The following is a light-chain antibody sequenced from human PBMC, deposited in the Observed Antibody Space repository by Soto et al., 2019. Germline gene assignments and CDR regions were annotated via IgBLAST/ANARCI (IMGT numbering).Light chain of an antibody. CDR2: WES. CDR3: QQYYSTPYT. CDR1: QSVLYSSNNKNY. Sequence: DIVMTQSPDSLAVSLGERATINCKSSQSVLYSSNNKNYLAWYQQKPRQPPKLLIYWESTRESGVPDRFSGSGSGTDFTLTISSPQAEDVAVYYCQQYYSTPYTFGQGTKLEIK. V-gene: IGKV4-1*01. J-gene: IGKJ2*01.